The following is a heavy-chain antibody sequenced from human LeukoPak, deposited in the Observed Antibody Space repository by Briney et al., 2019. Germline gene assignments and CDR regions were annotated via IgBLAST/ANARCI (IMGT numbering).Heavy chain of an antibody. CDR1: GYSFTNYG. D-gene: IGHD3-22*01. CDR3: ARGFSPRRNYDSSGYYSYYFDH. J-gene: IGHJ4*02. Sequence: ASVKVSCKASGYSFTNYGISWVRQAPGQGLEWMGWISAYNGYTHFAQKFQGRVTMTTDTSTSTAYMELRSLRSDDTAVYYCARGFSPRRNYDSSGYYSYYFDHWGQGTLVTVSS. V-gene: IGHV1-18*01. CDR2: ISAYNGYT.